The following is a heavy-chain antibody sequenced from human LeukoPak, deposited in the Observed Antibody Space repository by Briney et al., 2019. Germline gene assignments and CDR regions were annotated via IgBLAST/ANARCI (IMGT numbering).Heavy chain of an antibody. D-gene: IGHD2/OR15-2a*01. Sequence: ASVKVSCKSSVGTFTHYGISWVRHAPGQGLEWMGRIIPIFTTANYAQKFQGRVTITADTSTNTAYMELTSLRSEDTAVYYCASDGGFEYYFDYWGQGTLLTVSS. V-gene: IGHV1-69*06. CDR1: VGTFTHYG. CDR3: ASDGGFEYYFDY. J-gene: IGHJ4*02. CDR2: IIPIFTTA.